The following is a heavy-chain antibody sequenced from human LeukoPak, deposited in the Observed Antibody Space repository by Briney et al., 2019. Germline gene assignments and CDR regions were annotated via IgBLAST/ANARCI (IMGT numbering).Heavy chain of an antibody. CDR1: GYTFTTYD. J-gene: IGHJ6*02. D-gene: IGHD3-22*01. CDR2: MDPNSGNT. Sequence: ASVKVSCKASGYTFTTYDINWVRQASGQGLEWMGWMDPNSGNTGYAQKFLGRVTMTRNTSIRTAYMELSSLRSEDTAVYYCARTYYYDSADFRILYGMDVWGQGTTVTVSS. V-gene: IGHV1-8*01. CDR3: ARTYYYDSADFRILYGMDV.